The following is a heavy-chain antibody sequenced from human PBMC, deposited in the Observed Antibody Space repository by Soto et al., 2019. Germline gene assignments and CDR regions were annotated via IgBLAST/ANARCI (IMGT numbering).Heavy chain of an antibody. J-gene: IGHJ6*02. Sequence: SETLSLTCTVSGGSMSSEGYYWSWIRQPPGKGLEWIGYIYYSGSTYYNPSLKSRVTISVDTSKNQFSLKLSSVTAADTAVYYCARERVRHYDFWSGYDDYYGMDVWGQGTTVTVSS. CDR2: IYYSGST. CDR1: GGSMSSEGYY. D-gene: IGHD3-3*01. CDR3: ARERVRHYDFWSGYDDYYGMDV. V-gene: IGHV4-30-4*01.